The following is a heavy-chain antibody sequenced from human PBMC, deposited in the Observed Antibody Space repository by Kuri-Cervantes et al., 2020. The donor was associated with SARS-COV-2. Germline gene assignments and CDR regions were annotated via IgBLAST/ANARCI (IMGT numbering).Heavy chain of an antibody. J-gene: IGHJ6*02. Sequence: GESLKISCAASGFTFSSYGMHWVRQAPGKGLEWVAVISYDGSNKYYADSVKGRFTISRDNSKNTLYLQMSSLGAEDTAVYYCAKSYLVGIAARPLSSLGMDVWGQGTTVTVSS. CDR2: ISYDGSNK. V-gene: IGHV3-30*18. CDR3: AKSYLVGIAARPLSSLGMDV. D-gene: IGHD6-6*01. CDR1: GFTFSSYG.